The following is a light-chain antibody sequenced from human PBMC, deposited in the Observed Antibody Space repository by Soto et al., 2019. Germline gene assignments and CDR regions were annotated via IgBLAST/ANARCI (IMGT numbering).Light chain of an antibody. Sequence: EIVLTQSPGALSLSPGERATLSCRASQSVNSNYLAWYQQKPGQAPRLLIYGTSSRATGIPDRFSGSGSGTDFSLTISRLEPEDFAVYYCQQYDSSPWTFGQGTKVDIK. CDR3: QQYDSSPWT. CDR2: GTS. J-gene: IGKJ1*01. CDR1: QSVNSNY. V-gene: IGKV3-20*01.